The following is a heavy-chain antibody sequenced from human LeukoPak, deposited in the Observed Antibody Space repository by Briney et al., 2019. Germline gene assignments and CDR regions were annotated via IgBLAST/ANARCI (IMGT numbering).Heavy chain of an antibody. V-gene: IGHV3-21*01. Sequence: GGSLRLSCAASGFTFSSYSMNWVRQAPGKGLEWVSSISSSSSYIYYADSAKGRFTISRDNAKNSLYLQMNSLRAEDTAVYYCARTLLWGLGELLPLDHWGQGTLVTVSS. J-gene: IGHJ4*02. CDR2: ISSSSSYI. D-gene: IGHD1-26*01. CDR1: GFTFSSYS. CDR3: ARTLLWGLGELLPLDH.